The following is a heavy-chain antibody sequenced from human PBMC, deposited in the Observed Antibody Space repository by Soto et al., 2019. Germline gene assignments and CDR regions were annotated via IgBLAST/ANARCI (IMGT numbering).Heavy chain of an antibody. D-gene: IGHD4-17*01. J-gene: IGHJ5*02. CDR1: GCNFATYW. Sequence: SXQTAGCNFATYWIAGVRQRPGKGLEYMGIIYPGNSDARYSPSFQGQVTFSADKSISTAYLHWSSLKASDTAMYYCARHGFYGDYASNYFDTWGQGALVNVSS. CDR3: ARHGFYGDYASNYFDT. V-gene: IGHV5-51*01. CDR2: IYPGNSDA.